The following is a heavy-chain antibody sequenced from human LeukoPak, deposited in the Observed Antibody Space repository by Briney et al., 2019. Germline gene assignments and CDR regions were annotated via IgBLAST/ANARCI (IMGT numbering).Heavy chain of an antibody. D-gene: IGHD2/OR15-2a*01. CDR3: ARESMTPYGMDV. Sequence: AGGSLRLSCAASGFTFSNYWMNWVRQAPGKGLEWVANIKQDGSEKYYVDSVKGRFTISRDNSKNTLYLQMNSLRAEDTAVYYCARESMTPYGMDVWGQGTTVTVSS. CDR1: GFTFSNYW. CDR2: IKQDGSEK. V-gene: IGHV3-7*01. J-gene: IGHJ6*02.